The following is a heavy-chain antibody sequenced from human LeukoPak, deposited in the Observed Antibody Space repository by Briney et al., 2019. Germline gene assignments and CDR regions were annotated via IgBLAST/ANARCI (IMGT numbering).Heavy chain of an antibody. D-gene: IGHD6-19*01. Sequence: SVKVSCKASGGTFSSYAISWVRQAPGQGLEWMGGIIPIFGTANYAQKFQGRVTITADESTSTAYMELSSLRSEDTAVYYCARGSNVGSSGWYALYLSYYYYYMDVWGKGTTVTISS. CDR3: ARGSNVGSSGWYALYLSYYYYYMDV. CDR2: IIPIFGTA. J-gene: IGHJ6*03. V-gene: IGHV1-69*13. CDR1: GGTFSSYA.